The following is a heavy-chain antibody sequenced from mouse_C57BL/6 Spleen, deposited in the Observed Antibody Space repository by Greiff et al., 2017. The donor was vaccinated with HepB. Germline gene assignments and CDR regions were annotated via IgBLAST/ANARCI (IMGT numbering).Heavy chain of an antibody. J-gene: IGHJ3*01. CDR1: GYAFSSYW. Sequence: QVQLQQSGAELVKPGASVKISCKASGYAFSSYWMNWVKQRPGKGLEWIGQIYPGDGDTNYNGKFKGKATLTADKSSSTAYMQLSSLTSEDSAVYFCASEGDGYPPFAYWGQGTLVTVSA. CDR2: IYPGDGDT. CDR3: ASEGDGYPPFAY. V-gene: IGHV1-80*01. D-gene: IGHD2-3*01.